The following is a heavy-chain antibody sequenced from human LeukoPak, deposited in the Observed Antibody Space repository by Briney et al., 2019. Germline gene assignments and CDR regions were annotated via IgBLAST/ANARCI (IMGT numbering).Heavy chain of an antibody. CDR1: GFSVNNHY. Sequence: GGSLRLSCAASGFSVNNHYINWVRQAPGKGLEWVSVIYSGGSTYYADSVKGRFTISRDNSKDTVYLQMYSLRAEDTAVYYCARERLGPTGGEWGQGTLVTVSS. D-gene: IGHD1-26*01. CDR2: IYSGGST. CDR3: ARERLGPTGGE. J-gene: IGHJ4*02. V-gene: IGHV3-66*01.